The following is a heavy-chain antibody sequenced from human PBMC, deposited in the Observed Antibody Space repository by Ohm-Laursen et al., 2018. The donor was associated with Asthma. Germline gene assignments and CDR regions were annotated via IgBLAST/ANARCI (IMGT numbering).Heavy chain of an antibody. V-gene: IGHV1-2*06. CDR3: ARVVRFGTELKGYFQH. Sequence: GSSVKVSCKASGYTFTGYYMHWVRQAPGQGLEWMGRINPNSGGTNYAQKFQGRVTMTRDTSISTAYMELSRLRSDDTAVYYCARVVRFGTELKGYFQHWGQGTLVTVSS. CDR2: INPNSGGT. J-gene: IGHJ1*01. CDR1: GYTFTGYY. D-gene: IGHD1-1*01.